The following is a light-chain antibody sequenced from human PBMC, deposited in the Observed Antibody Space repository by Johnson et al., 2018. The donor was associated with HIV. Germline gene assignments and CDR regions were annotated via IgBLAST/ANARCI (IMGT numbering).Light chain of an antibody. J-gene: IGLJ1*01. V-gene: IGLV1-51*02. CDR3: GTWDSSLSASG. CDR2: ENN. Sequence: QSVLTQPPSVSAAPGQKVTISCSGSSSNIGNNYVSWYQQLPGTAPKLLIYENNKRPSGIPDRFSGSKSGTSATLGITGRQTGDEADYYCGTWDSSLSASGVGTGTKVTVL. CDR1: SSNIGNNY.